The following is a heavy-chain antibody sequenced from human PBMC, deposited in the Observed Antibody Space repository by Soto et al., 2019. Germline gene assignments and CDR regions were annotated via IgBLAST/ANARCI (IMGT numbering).Heavy chain of an antibody. V-gene: IGHV1-69*01. CDR3: ARCVYDFWSGYQGIGWFDP. D-gene: IGHD3-3*01. Sequence: QVQLVQSGAEVKKPGSSVKVSCKASGGTFSSYAISWVRQAPGQGLEWMGGIIPIFGTANYAQKFQGRVTITADESTSTAYMELSSLRSEDTAVYYCARCVYDFWSGYQGIGWFDPWGQGTLVTVSS. CDR2: IIPIFGTA. CDR1: GGTFSSYA. J-gene: IGHJ5*02.